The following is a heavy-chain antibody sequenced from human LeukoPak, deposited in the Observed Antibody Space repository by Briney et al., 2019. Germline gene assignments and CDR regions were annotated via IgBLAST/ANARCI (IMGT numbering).Heavy chain of an antibody. Sequence: PGGALRLSCAASGFTFSSYAMSWVRQAPGKGLEWVPAIRDSGSSTHYADSVKGRFTTSRDNSKNTLFLQMNSLRAEDTAIYYCAKYGPQDSGSSHFDYWGQGALVTVSS. CDR1: GFTFSSYA. V-gene: IGHV3-23*01. CDR2: IRDSGSST. J-gene: IGHJ4*02. D-gene: IGHD1-26*01. CDR3: AKYGPQDSGSSHFDY.